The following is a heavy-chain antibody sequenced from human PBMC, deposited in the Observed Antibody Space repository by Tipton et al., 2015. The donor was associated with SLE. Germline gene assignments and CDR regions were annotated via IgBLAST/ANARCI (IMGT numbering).Heavy chain of an antibody. D-gene: IGHD4-23*01. CDR3: ARGSVRADDY. CDR2: ICNSVNI. V-gene: IGHV4-59*11. J-gene: IGHJ4*02. Sequence: TLSLTCTVSGDSISSHCWCWIRQPPGKGLEWIGYICNSVNINYIPSLKSRVTISADTSKNQISLKLTSVTAADTAVFYCARGSVRADDYWGQGTLVTVSS. CDR1: GDSISSHC.